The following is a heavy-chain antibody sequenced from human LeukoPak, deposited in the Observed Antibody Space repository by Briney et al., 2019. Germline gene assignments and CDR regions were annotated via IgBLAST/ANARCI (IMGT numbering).Heavy chain of an antibody. Sequence: GGSLRLSCAASGFTFSRFWMSWVRQDPGKGLEWVANIKEDGSDKHYVDAGKGRFTISRDNAKNSLYLQMNSLRAEDTAVYYCARERPAAASAFDIWGQGTMVTVSS. V-gene: IGHV3-7*01. CDR2: IKEDGSDK. CDR1: GFTFSRFW. J-gene: IGHJ3*02. D-gene: IGHD6-13*01. CDR3: ARERPAAASAFDI.